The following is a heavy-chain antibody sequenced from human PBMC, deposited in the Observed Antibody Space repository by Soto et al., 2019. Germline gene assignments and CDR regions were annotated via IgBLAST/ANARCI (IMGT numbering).Heavy chain of an antibody. J-gene: IGHJ3*01. D-gene: IGHD2-8*01. CDR1: RFSVTNNKY. Sequence: QAQLQESGPGLVRPSGTLSLTCTVSRFSVTNNKYGDWVRQSPGNALGWIGEIYPSGATYYNPSPSGRDSISVDTPKNKTSPNLSTVPAADSVVYYCARDSRYRTDVGCFIMRDAFDVCGQRSLVTVSS. CDR3: ARDSRYRTDVGCFIMRDAFDV. CDR2: IYPSGAT. V-gene: IGHV4-4*02.